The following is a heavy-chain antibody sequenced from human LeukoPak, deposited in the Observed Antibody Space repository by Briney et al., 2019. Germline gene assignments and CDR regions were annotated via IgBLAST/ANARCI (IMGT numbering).Heavy chain of an antibody. J-gene: IGHJ4*02. D-gene: IGHD5-12*01. Sequence: GGSLRLSCAASGFTFSSYAMHWVRQAPGKGLEWVAVISYDGSNKYYADSVEGRFTISRDNSKNTVDLQMNSLRAEDTAVYYCAKWGRTDHFDNSGYDGWGQGTLVTVSS. CDR2: ISYDGSNK. V-gene: IGHV3-30*07. CDR3: AKWGRTDHFDNSGYDG. CDR1: GFTFSSYA.